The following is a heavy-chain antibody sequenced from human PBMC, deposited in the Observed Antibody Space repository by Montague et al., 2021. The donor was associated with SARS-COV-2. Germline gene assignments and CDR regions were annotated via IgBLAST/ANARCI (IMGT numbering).Heavy chain of an antibody. J-gene: IGHJ3*02. D-gene: IGHD3-9*01. CDR2: IYYSGST. Sequence: ETLSLTCTVSGGSISSYYWSWIRQPPGKGLEWIGYIYYSGSTNYNPXLKSRVTISVDTSKNQFSLKLSSVTAADTAVYYCARTYYDILTGYYNRGAFDIWGQGTMVTVSS. V-gene: IGHV4-59*08. CDR1: GGSISSYY. CDR3: ARTYYDILTGYYNRGAFDI.